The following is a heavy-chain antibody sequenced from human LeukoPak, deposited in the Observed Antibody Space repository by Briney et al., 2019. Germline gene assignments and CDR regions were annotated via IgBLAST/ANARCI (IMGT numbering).Heavy chain of an antibody. Sequence: ASVNVSCKASGYTFTSYGISWVRQAPGQGLEWMGWISAYNGNTNYAQKLQGRVTMTTDTSTSTAYMELRSLRSDDTAVYYCARVSWYGGDFDYWGQGTLVTVSS. J-gene: IGHJ4*02. CDR1: GYTFTSYG. D-gene: IGHD3-10*01. CDR3: ARVSWYGGDFDY. CDR2: ISAYNGNT. V-gene: IGHV1-18*01.